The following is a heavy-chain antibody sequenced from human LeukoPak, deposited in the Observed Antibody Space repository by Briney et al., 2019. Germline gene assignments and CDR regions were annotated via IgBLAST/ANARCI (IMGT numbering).Heavy chain of an antibody. Sequence: GGSLRLSCAASGFTFSSYGMHRVRQASGKGLEWVANTKPDGSAEYYADSVRGRFTASRDNANNLLYLQMNRLRAEDTAVYYCARDGGLHTNFDYWGQGTLLTVSS. CDR3: ARDGGLHTNFDY. D-gene: IGHD2-15*01. CDR2: TKPDGSAE. V-gene: IGHV3-7*01. CDR1: GFTFSSYG. J-gene: IGHJ4*02.